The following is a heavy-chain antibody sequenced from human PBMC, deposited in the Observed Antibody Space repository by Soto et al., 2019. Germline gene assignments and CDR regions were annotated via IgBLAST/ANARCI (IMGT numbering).Heavy chain of an antibody. CDR2: MNTNSGNT. V-gene: IGHV1-8*01. CDR3: ARGRSQYYGDYNY. Sequence: ASVKVSCKASGYTFTSYDINWVRQATGQGLEWMGWMNTNSGNTGYAQKFQGRVTMTRYTSISKAYMELSSLRSEDTDVYYCARGRSQYYGDYNYWGQGTLVTVSS. J-gene: IGHJ4*02. CDR1: GYTFTSYD. D-gene: IGHD4-17*01.